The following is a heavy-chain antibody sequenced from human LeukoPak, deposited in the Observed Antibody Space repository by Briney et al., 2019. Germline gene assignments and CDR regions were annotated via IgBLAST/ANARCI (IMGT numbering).Heavy chain of an antibody. CDR3: ARLHGSAGY. CDR2: IYYSGST. V-gene: IGHV4-39*01. Sequence: PSETLSLTCTVSGGPISSSSYYWGWIRQPPGKGLEWIGSIYYSGSTYYNPSLKSRVTISVDTSKNQFSLRLSSVTAADTALYYCARLHGSAGYWGQGTLVTVSS. D-gene: IGHD3-10*01. CDR1: GGPISSSSYY. J-gene: IGHJ4*02.